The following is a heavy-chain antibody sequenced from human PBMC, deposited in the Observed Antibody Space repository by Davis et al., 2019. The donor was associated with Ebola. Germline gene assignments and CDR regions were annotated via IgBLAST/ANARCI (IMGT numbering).Heavy chain of an antibody. CDR1: GGTFSSYA. CDR3: ARYCTGGVCYGGMYGMDV. Sequence: AASVKVSCKASGGTFSSYAISWVRQAPGQGLEWMGGIIPIFGTANYAQKFQGRVTITADKSASTAYMELSSLRSEDTAVYYCARYCTGGVCYGGMYGMDVWGQGTTVTVSS. D-gene: IGHD2-8*02. CDR2: IIPIFGTA. J-gene: IGHJ6*02. V-gene: IGHV1-69*06.